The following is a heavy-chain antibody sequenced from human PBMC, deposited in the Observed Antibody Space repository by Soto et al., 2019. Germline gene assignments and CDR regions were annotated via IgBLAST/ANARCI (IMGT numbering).Heavy chain of an antibody. Sequence: QVQLVQSGAEVKKPGSSVKVSCKASGGTFSSYTISWVRQAPGQGLEWMGRIIPILGIANYAQKFQARVTITADKSTSTAYMELSSLRSEDTAAYYCARGLGGPGSPGNWFDPWGQGTLVTVSS. J-gene: IGHJ5*02. CDR3: ARGLGGPGSPGNWFDP. CDR1: GGTFSSYT. V-gene: IGHV1-69*02. D-gene: IGHD3-10*01. CDR2: IIPILGIA.